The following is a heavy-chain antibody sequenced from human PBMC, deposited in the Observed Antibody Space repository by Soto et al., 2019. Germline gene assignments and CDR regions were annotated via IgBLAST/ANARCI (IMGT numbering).Heavy chain of an antibody. D-gene: IGHD2-21*02. CDR2: VYHTGDT. J-gene: IGHJ5*02. V-gene: IGHV4-4*02. CDR1: GGTVASSHW. Sequence: SGTLSLTCGVSGGTVASSHWWSWVRQSPGRGLEWIGNVYHTGDTNFNPSLQSRVTFSVDKSNNQFSLRLTSVTAADTAVYFCAREIVTAGGNNYFDPWGPGTLVTVSS. CDR3: AREIVTAGGNNYFDP.